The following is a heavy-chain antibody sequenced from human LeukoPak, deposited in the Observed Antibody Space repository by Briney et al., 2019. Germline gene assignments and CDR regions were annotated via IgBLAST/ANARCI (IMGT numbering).Heavy chain of an antibody. J-gene: IGHJ5*02. CDR2: IYYGGST. V-gene: IGHV4-31*03. Sequence: SETLSLTCTVSGGSISSGGYYWSWIRQHPGKGLEWIGYIYYGGSTYYNPSLKSRVTISVDTSKNQFSLKLSSVTAADTAVYYCARARVPTYCSSTSCYDFGWFDPWGQGTLVTVSS. CDR3: ARARVPTYCSSTSCYDFGWFDP. D-gene: IGHD2-2*01. CDR1: GGSISSGGYY.